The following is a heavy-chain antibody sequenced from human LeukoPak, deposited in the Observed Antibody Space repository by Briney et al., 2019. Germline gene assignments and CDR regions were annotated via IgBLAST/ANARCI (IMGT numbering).Heavy chain of an antibody. CDR3: ARDRGTNWWGGSDY. D-gene: IGHD2-8*02. CDR1: GGSISSYY. V-gene: IGHV4-4*07. J-gene: IGHJ4*02. CDR2: IYTSGST. Sequence: SETLSLTCTVSGGSISSYYWSWIRQPAGKGLEWIGRIYTSGSTNYNPSLKSRVPTSVDTSKNQFSLKLSSVTAADTAVYYCARDRGTNWWGGSDYWGQGALVTVSS.